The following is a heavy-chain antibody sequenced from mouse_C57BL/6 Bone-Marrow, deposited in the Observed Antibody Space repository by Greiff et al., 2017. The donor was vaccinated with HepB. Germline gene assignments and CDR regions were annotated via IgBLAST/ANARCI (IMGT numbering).Heavy chain of an antibody. CDR2: INPSSGYT. CDR1: GYTFTSYW. D-gene: IGHD2-4*01. Sequence: VNVVESGAELAKPGASVKLSCKASGYTFTSYWMHWVKQRPGQGLEWIGYINPSSGYTKYNQKFKDKATLTADKSSSTAYMQLSSLTYEDSAVYYCASPYDYDEGWFAYWGQGTLVTVSA. J-gene: IGHJ3*01. CDR3: ASPYDYDEGWFAY. V-gene: IGHV1-7*01.